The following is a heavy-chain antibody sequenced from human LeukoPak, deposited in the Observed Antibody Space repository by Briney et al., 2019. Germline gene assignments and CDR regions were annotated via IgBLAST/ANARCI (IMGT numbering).Heavy chain of an antibody. V-gene: IGHV1-46*01. CDR1: GYTFTSYY. CDR2: INPSGGST. CDR3: ARGSTPHQRYYYYYMDV. Sequence: ASVTVSCKASGYTFTSYYMHWVRQAPGQGLEWMGIINPSGGSTSYAQKFQGRVTMTRDMSTSTVYMELSSLRSEDTAVYYCARGSTPHQRYYYYYMDVWGKGTTVTVSS. D-gene: IGHD2/OR15-2a*01. J-gene: IGHJ6*03.